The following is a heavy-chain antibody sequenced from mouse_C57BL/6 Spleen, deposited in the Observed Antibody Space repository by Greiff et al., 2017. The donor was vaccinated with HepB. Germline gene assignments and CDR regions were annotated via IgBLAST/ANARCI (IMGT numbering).Heavy chain of an antibody. V-gene: IGHV1-64*01. CDR3: ERRAYSESYWYFDV. CDR2: IHPNSGST. CDR1: GYTFTSYW. J-gene: IGHJ1*03. Sequence: QVQLQQPGAELVKPGASVKLSCKASGYTFTSYWMHWVKQRPGQGLEWIGMIHPNSGSTNYNEKFKSKATLTVDKSSSTAYMQLSSLTSEDSAVYYCERRAYSESYWYFDVWGTGTTVTVSS. D-gene: IGHD2-12*01.